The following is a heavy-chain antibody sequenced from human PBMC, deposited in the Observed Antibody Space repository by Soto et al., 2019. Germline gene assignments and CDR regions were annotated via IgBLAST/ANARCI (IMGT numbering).Heavy chain of an antibody. CDR1: GGTFSSYA. CDR2: IIPIFGTA. D-gene: IGHD4-4*01. CDR3: ASSPDYSKGGMDV. V-gene: IGHV1-69*06. Sequence: SVKVSCKASGGTFSSYAISWVRQAPGQGLEWMGGIIPIFGTANYAQKFQGRVTITADKSTSTAYMELGSLRSEDTAVYYCASSPDYSKGGMDVWGQGTTVTVSS. J-gene: IGHJ6*02.